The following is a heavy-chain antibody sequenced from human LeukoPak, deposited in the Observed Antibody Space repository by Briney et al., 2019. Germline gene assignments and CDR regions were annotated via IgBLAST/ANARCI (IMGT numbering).Heavy chain of an antibody. CDR3: ARDRRYYYDSSGYYNFDY. J-gene: IGHJ4*02. Sequence: SVKVSCKASGGTFSSYAISWVRQAPGQGLEGMGRIIPIFGTANYEQKFQGRVTITTDESTSTAYMELSSLRSEDTAVYYCARDRRYYYDSSGYYNFDYWGQGTLVTVSS. V-gene: IGHV1-69*05. CDR2: IIPIFGTA. CDR1: GGTFSSYA. D-gene: IGHD3-22*01.